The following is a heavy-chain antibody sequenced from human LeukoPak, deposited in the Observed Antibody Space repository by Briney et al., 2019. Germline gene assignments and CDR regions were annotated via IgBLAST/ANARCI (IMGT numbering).Heavy chain of an antibody. CDR2: INSDGSST. D-gene: IGHD3-22*01. J-gene: IGHJ5*02. CDR1: GFTFSSYW. Sequence: GGSLRLSCAASGFTFSSYWMHWVRQAPGKGLVWVSRINSDGSSTSYADSVRGRFSISRDNAKNTLYLQMNSLRAEDTAVYYCAREYRTRITMIVVGPWFDPWGQGTLVTVSS. CDR3: AREYRTRITMIVVGPWFDP. V-gene: IGHV3-74*01.